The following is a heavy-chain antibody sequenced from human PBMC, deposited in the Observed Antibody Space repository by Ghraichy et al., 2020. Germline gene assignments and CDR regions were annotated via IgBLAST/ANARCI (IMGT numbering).Heavy chain of an antibody. D-gene: IGHD5-24*01. CDR2: ISSNGGST. V-gene: IGHV3-64D*06. Sequence: GESLNISCSASGFTFSSYAMHCVRQAPGKGLEYVSAISSNGGSTYYADSVKGRFTISRDNSKNTLYLQMSSLRAEETAVYYCVKERYYFDYWGQGTLVTVSS. J-gene: IGHJ4*02. CDR1: GFTFSSYA. CDR3: VKERYYFDY.